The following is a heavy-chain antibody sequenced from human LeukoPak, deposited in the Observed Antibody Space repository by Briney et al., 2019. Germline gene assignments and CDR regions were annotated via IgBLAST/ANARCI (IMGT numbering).Heavy chain of an antibody. CDR2: IYYSGST. D-gene: IGHD7-27*01. J-gene: IGHJ3*02. CDR1: GGSISSYY. CDR3: AREETGDAFDI. V-gene: IGHV4-59*12. Sequence: PSETLSLTCTVSGGSISSYYWSWIRQPPGKGLEWIGYIYYSGSTNYNPSLKSRVTMSVDTSKNQFSLKLSSVTAADTAVYYCAREETGDAFDIWGQGTMVTVSS.